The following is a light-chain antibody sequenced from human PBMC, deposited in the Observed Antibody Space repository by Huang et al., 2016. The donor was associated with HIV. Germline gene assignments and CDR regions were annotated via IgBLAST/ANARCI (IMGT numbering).Light chain of an antibody. V-gene: IGKV1-8*01. Sequence: IRMTQSPSSLSASTGDRVTITCRANQDINNFLAWYQQRPGSVPNLLIYAASTLQSGVPSRCSGNGSGTEFTLTIGCLHSEDVATYYCQQYDIHPLTFGPGTRVDIK. J-gene: IGKJ3*01. CDR3: QQYDIHPLT. CDR1: QDINNF. CDR2: AAS.